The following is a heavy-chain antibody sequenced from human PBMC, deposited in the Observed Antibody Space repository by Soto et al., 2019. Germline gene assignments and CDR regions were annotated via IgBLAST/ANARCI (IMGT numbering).Heavy chain of an antibody. Sequence: QVQLQESGPGLVKPSQTLSLTCTVSGGSISNVGYFWSWIRQPPGKGLEWIGFFYHTGTTYYNSSLRSRVSISIDTSKSQFSLKLNSVTAADTAVYYCARVMAAMQNWLDPWGQGTLVTVSP. V-gene: IGHV4-30-4*01. J-gene: IGHJ5*02. D-gene: IGHD2-2*01. CDR1: GGSISNVGYF. CDR2: FYHTGTT. CDR3: ARVMAAMQNWLDP.